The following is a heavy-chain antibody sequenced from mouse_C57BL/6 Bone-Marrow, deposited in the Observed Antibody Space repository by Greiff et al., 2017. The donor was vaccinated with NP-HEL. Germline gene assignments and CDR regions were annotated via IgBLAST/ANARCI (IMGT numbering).Heavy chain of an antibody. V-gene: IGHV1-50*01. CDR3: ARLYYYGSSLYYFDY. CDR2: IDPSDSYT. Sequence: QVQLQQPGAELVKPGASVKLSCKASGYTFTSYWMQWVKQRPGQGLEWIGEIDPSDSYTNYNQTFKGKATLTVDTSSSTAYMQLSSLTSEDSAVYYCARLYYYGSSLYYFDYWGQGTTLTVSS. CDR1: GYTFTSYW. J-gene: IGHJ2*01. D-gene: IGHD1-1*01.